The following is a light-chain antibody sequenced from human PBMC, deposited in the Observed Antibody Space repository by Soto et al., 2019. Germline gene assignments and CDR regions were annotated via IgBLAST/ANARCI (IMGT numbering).Light chain of an antibody. CDR3: QSYDSSLSGYV. CDR2: GNS. CDR1: SSNIGASND. V-gene: IGLV1-40*01. Sequence: QPVLTQPPSVSGAPGQRVTISCTGSSSNIGASNDVHWYQQLPGTAPKLLIYGNSNRSSGVPDRFSGSKSGTSASLAITGLQAEDEADYYCQSYDSSLSGYVFGTGTKVTVL. J-gene: IGLJ1*01.